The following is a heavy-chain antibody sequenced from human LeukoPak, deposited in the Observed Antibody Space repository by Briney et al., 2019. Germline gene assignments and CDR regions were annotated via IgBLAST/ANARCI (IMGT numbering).Heavy chain of an antibody. CDR3: ARGGRGYSYGERRFDI. Sequence: GGSLRLSCAASGFTFSSYAMHWVRQAAGKGLEWVAVISYDGSNKYYADSVKGQFTISRDNSKNTLYLQMNSLRAEDTAVYYCARGGRGYSYGERRFDIWGQGTMVTVSS. CDR1: GFTFSSYA. V-gene: IGHV3-30-3*01. D-gene: IGHD5-18*01. J-gene: IGHJ3*02. CDR2: ISYDGSNK.